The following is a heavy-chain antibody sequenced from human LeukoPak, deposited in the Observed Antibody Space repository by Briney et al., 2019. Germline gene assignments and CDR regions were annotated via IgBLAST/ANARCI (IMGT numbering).Heavy chain of an antibody. J-gene: IGHJ4*02. Sequence: SETLSLTCTVSGGSISSSNYYWAWIRQPPGQGLEWIGSIYYRGNAYYNPSLKSRVTISVDTSKNQFSLKLSSVTAADTAVYYCARHLLGDSSGYYYGGVGYWGQGTLVTVSS. D-gene: IGHD3-22*01. CDR3: ARHLLGDSSGYYYGGVGY. V-gene: IGHV4-39*01. CDR1: GGSISSSNYY. CDR2: IYYRGNA.